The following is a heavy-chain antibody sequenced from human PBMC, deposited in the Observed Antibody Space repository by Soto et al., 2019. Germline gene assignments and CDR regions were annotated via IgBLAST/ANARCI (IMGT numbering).Heavy chain of an antibody. V-gene: IGHV4-59*01. J-gene: IGHJ4*02. CDR2: IYYSGST. CDR3: ARWGMSQLAGPHFDY. Sequence: QVQLQESCPGLVKPSETLSLTCTVSGGSISSYYWSWIRQPPGKGLEWIGYIYYSGSTNYNPSLKSRVTISVDTSKNQFSLKLSSVTAADTAVYYCARWGMSQLAGPHFDYWGQGTLVTVSS. D-gene: IGHD6-6*01. CDR1: GGSISSYY.